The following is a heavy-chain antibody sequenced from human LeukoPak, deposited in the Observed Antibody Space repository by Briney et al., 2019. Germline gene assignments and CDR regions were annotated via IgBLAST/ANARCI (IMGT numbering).Heavy chain of an antibody. D-gene: IGHD1-26*01. V-gene: IGHV3-23*01. CDR1: GFTFSSYA. CDR3: AKDGLVGATKIYYMDV. Sequence: GGSLRLSCAASGFTFSSYAMSWVRQAPGKGLEWVSAISGSGGSTYYADSVKGRFTISRDNSKNTLYLQMNSLRAEDTAVYYCAKDGLVGATKIYYMDVWGKGTTVTVSS. CDR2: ISGSGGST. J-gene: IGHJ6*03.